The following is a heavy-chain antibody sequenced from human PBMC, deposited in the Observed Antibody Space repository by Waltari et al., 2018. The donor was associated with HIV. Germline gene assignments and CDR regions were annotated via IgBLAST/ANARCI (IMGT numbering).Heavy chain of an antibody. CDR3: AKNWGVVVPAATRSGWFDP. J-gene: IGHJ5*02. Sequence: QVQLQQWGAGLLKPSETLSLPCAVDGGSFSGYYWSWLRPPPGKGLEWIGEINHSGSTNYNPSLKSRVTISVDTSKNQFSLKLSSVTAADTAVYYCAKNWGVVVPAATRSGWFDPWGQGTLVTVSS. CDR1: GGSFSGYY. CDR2: INHSGST. V-gene: IGHV4-34*01. D-gene: IGHD2-2*01.